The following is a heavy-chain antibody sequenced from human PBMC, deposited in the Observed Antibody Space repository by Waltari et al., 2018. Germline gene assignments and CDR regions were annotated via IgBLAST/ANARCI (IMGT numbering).Heavy chain of an antibody. CDR3: ARALMPVVNAPFWFDS. J-gene: IGHJ5*01. CDR1: GFIFRNYW. D-gene: IGHD2-21*01. Sequence: EVQLVESGGGLVQPGGSLRLSCTASGFIFRNYWMSWVRQAPGKGLVLVANIKQDEIEKKDANSVKGRFTISRDNAKDSLSLHMNSRRVEDTAVYYCARALMPVVNAPFWFDSWGQGALVTVSS. CDR2: IKQDEIEK. V-gene: IGHV3-7*04.